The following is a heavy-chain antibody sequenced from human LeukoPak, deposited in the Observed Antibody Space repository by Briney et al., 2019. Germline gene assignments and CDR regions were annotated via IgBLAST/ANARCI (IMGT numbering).Heavy chain of an antibody. CDR2: ISYDGSNK. V-gene: IGHV3-30-3*01. Sequence: SCKASGGTFSSYAMHWVRQAPGKGLEWVAVISYDGSNKYYADSVKGRFTISRDNSKNTLYLQMNSLRAEDTAVYYCARDAGMDVWGQGTTVTVSS. CDR3: ARDAGMDV. J-gene: IGHJ6*02. CDR1: GGTFSSYA.